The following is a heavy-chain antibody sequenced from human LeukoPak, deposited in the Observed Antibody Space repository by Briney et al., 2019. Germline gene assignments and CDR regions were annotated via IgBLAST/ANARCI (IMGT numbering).Heavy chain of an antibody. V-gene: IGHV3-21*01. CDR2: ISSSGDHT. CDR1: EFTFSSYS. CDR3: ARNDYGDYGPDY. Sequence: SGGSLRLSCAASEFTFSSYSMNWVRQAPGKGLEWVSSISSSGDHTYYADSVKGRFTIFRDNAKNSLYLQMNSLGAEDTAVYYCARNDYGDYGPDYWGQGTLVTVSS. D-gene: IGHD4-17*01. J-gene: IGHJ4*02.